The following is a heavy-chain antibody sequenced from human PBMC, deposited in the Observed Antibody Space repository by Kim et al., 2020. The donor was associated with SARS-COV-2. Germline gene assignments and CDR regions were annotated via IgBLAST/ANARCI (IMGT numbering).Heavy chain of an antibody. Sequence: GYSDSVRGRFTIFSDNAKNSLYLQMNSLRVDDTALYFCVRDTSPGGADGWGQGTTVTVSS. J-gene: IGHJ6*02. V-gene: IGHV3-9*01. D-gene: IGHD3-16*01. CDR3: VRDTSPGGADG.